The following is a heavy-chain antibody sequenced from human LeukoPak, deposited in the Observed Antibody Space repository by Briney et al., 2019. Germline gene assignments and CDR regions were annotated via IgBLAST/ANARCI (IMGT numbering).Heavy chain of an antibody. CDR3: AKDPDLTENWFDP. J-gene: IGHJ5*02. D-gene: IGHD1-20*01. Sequence: GGSLRLSCAASGFTFSSYSMNWVRQAPGKGLEWVSAISGSGGSTYYADSVKGRFTISRDNSKNTLYLQMNSLRAEDTAVYYCAKDPDLTENWFDPWGQGTLVTVSS. CDR2: ISGSGGST. V-gene: IGHV3-23*01. CDR1: GFTFSSYS.